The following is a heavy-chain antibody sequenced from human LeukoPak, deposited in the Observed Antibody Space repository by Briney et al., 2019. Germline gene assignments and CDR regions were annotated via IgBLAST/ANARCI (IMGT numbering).Heavy chain of an antibody. V-gene: IGHV3-7*04. J-gene: IGHJ4*02. CDR3: ARGIDEWLYLYY. CDR1: GFPFAPFW. CDR2: MNRDGSEV. D-gene: IGHD3-22*01. Sequence: PGGSLRLSCAASGFPFAPFWMTWVRQAPGKGPEFVATMNRDGSEVAYGDSVRDRFTFSRANAKTSLYLQMYSLRAEDTAVYYCARGIDEWLYLYYWGQGALVTVSS.